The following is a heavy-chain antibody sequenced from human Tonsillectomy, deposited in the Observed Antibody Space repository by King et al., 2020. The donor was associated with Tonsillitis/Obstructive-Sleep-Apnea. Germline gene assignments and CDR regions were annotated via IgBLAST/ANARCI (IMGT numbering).Heavy chain of an antibody. CDR1: GFTFSNHW. CDR3: ARDEVYGSGSCVI. D-gene: IGHD3-10*01. V-gene: IGHV3-74*01. J-gene: IGHJ4*02. Sequence: VQLVESGGCLVQPGGSLRLSCTASGFTFSNHWMHWVRQDPGKGLECVSRIKPDGSGTYYADSVKGRFTISRDNAKNTLYLQMNSLRDEDTAVYYCARDEVYGSGSCVIWGQGTLGTASP. CDR2: IKPDGSGT.